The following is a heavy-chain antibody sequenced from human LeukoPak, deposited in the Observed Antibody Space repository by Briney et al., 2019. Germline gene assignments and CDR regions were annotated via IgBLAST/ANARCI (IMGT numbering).Heavy chain of an antibody. CDR1: GYSISSGYY. CDR2: IYHSGST. Sequence: SETLSLTCTVSGYSISSGYYWGWIRQPPGKGLEWIGIIYHSGSTYYNPSLKSRVTTSVDKSKNQFSLKLSSVTAAETAVYYCARAVAGTHFDYWGQGTLVTVSS. V-gene: IGHV4-38-2*02. D-gene: IGHD6-19*01. CDR3: ARAVAGTHFDY. J-gene: IGHJ4*02.